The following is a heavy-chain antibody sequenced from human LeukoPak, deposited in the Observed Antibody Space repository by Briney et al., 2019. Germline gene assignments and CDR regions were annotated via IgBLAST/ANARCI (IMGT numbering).Heavy chain of an antibody. CDR3: ASQTGTTRAPDY. D-gene: IGHD1-7*01. CDR2: ISGSGGST. V-gene: IGHV3-23*01. Sequence: PGGALRLSCAASGFTFSSYAMSWVRQAPGKGLEWVSAISGSGGSTYYADSVKGRFTISRDNSKNTLYLQMNSLRAEDTAVYYCASQTGTTRAPDYWGQGTLVTVSS. J-gene: IGHJ4*02. CDR1: GFTFSSYA.